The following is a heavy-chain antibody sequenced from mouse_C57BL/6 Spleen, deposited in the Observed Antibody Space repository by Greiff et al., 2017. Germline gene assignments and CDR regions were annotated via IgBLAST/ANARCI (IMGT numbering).Heavy chain of an antibody. J-gene: IGHJ2*01. V-gene: IGHV5-17*01. CDR3: AIGYYFDY. Sequence: EVKLMESGGGLVKPGGSLKLSCAASGFTFSDYGMHWVRQAPEKGLEWVAYISSGSSTIYYADTVKGRFTISRDKAKNTLFLQMTSLRSEDTAMYYCAIGYYFDYWGQGTTHTVSS. D-gene: IGHD3-3*01. CDR2: ISSGSSTI. CDR1: GFTFSDYG.